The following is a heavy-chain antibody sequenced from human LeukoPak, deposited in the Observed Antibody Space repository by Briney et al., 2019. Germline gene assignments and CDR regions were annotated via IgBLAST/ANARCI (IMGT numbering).Heavy chain of an antibody. CDR1: GFTFSDYY. J-gene: IGHJ4*02. CDR3: ARDGDYDSSGYSFDY. D-gene: IGHD3-22*01. CDR2: IYSGGST. V-gene: IGHV3-66*01. Sequence: PGGSLRLSCAASGFTFSDYYMSWVRQAPGKGLEWVSVIYSGGSTYYADSVKGRFTISRDNSKNTLYLQMNSLRAEDTAVYYCARDGDYDSSGYSFDYWGQGTLVTVSS.